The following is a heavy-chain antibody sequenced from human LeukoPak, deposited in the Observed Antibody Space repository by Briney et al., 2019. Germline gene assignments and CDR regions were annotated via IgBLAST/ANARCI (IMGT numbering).Heavy chain of an antibody. Sequence: SETLSLTCSVSGGSISSLYWSWIRQPPGKGLEWIGYIYYTGSTNYNPSLKSRVTIFVDMSKNQFSLRLSSVTAADMALYYCARHRAYSSASPFDYWGQGTLVTVSS. CDR2: IYYTGST. CDR1: GGSISSLY. CDR3: ARHRAYSSASPFDY. J-gene: IGHJ4*02. V-gene: IGHV4-59*08. D-gene: IGHD6-6*01.